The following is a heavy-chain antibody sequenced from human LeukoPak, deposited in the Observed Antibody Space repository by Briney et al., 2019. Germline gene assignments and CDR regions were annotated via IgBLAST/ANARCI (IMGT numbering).Heavy chain of an antibody. CDR1: GFTFSNYA. D-gene: IGHD3-9*01. J-gene: IGHJ3*02. V-gene: IGHV3-21*01. Sequence: GGSLRLSCAASGFTFSNYAMNWVRQAPGKGLEWVSSISSSGTYVYYADSVKGRFTISRDNAKNSLSLQMNSLRADDAAVYYCARASSKQLAGYLPDGFDIWGQGTMVTVSS. CDR2: ISSSGTYV. CDR3: ARASSKQLAGYLPDGFDI.